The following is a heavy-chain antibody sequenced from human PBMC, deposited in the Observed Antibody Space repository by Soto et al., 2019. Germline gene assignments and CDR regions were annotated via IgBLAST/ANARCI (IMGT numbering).Heavy chain of an antibody. CDR3: ARGYRISMVILTTNYFDS. CDR1: VGPCGGFY. CDR2: IHHVGST. Sequence: SETLSLACAVNVGPCGGFYWTWIRQSPGKGLEWIGEIHHVGSTNYNPSLKIRVTMSLDTSKNQFSLKLTSVTAADTAVYYCARGYRISMVILTTNYFDSWGQGTPVTSPQ. J-gene: IGHJ4*02. V-gene: IGHV4-34*01. D-gene: IGHD3-10*01.